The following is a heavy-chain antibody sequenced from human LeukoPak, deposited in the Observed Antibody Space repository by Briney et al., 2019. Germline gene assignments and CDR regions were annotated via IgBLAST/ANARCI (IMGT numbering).Heavy chain of an antibody. Sequence: PGGSLRLSCVASGFTFSSYWMHWVRQDPRKGLVWVSRISGDGRNINYADSVRGRFTISRDNSKNTLYLQMNSLRAEDTAVYYCAKFSNIVVVPAEDDYWGQGTLVTVSS. V-gene: IGHV3-74*01. CDR2: ISGDGRNI. J-gene: IGHJ4*02. D-gene: IGHD2-2*01. CDR3: AKFSNIVVVPAEDDY. CDR1: GFTFSSYW.